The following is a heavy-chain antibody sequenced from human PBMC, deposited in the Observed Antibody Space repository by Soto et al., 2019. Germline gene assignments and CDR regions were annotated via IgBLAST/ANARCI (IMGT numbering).Heavy chain of an antibody. CDR3: ARGNDSSGYYYGALDI. Sequence: ASVKVSCKASGYTFTSYGISWVRQAPGQGLEWMGWISAYNGNTNYAQKLQGRVTMTTDTSTSTAYMELRSLRSDDTAVYYCARGNDSSGYYYGALDIWGQGTMVTVSS. CDR1: GYTFTSYG. V-gene: IGHV1-18*01. J-gene: IGHJ3*02. D-gene: IGHD3-22*01. CDR2: ISAYNGNT.